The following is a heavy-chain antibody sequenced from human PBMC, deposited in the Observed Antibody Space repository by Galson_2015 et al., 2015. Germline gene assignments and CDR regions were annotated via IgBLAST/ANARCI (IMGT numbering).Heavy chain of an antibody. J-gene: IGHJ6*03. CDR3: ARAVSSSWYYYYYYMDV. V-gene: IGHV1-8*01. CDR1: GYTFTSYD. Sequence: SVKVSYKASGYTFTSYDINWVRQATGQGLEWMGWTNPNSGNTGYAQKFQGRVTMTRNTSISTAYMELSSLRSEDTAVYYCARAVSSSWYYYYYYMDVWGKGTTVTVSS. D-gene: IGHD6-13*01. CDR2: TNPNSGNT.